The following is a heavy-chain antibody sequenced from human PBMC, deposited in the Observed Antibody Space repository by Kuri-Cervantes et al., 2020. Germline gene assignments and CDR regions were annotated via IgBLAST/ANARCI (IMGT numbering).Heavy chain of an antibody. CDR1: GYTFTSYG. Sequence: SVKVSCKASGYTFTSYGISWVRQAPGQGLEWMGGIIPIFGTANYAQKFQGRVTITADKSTSTAYMELSSLRSDDTAVYYCARAGIHDYGGNSAFHFDYWGQGTLVTVSS. CDR3: ARAGIHDYGGNSAFHFDY. CDR2: IIPIFGTA. V-gene: IGHV1-69*06. D-gene: IGHD4-23*01. J-gene: IGHJ4*02.